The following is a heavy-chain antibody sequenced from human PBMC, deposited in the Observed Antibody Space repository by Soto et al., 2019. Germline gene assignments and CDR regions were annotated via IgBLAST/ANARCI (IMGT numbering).Heavy chain of an antibody. J-gene: IGHJ5*02. Sequence: GESLKISCKVSGYNFVNHWIGWVRQMPGKGLEWMGIIYPGDSDTRYSPSFQGLVAISVDKSISTAYLQWSSLKVSDTAMYYCARHGLLGVLVNSNWFDPWGQETLVTVSS. V-gene: IGHV5-51*01. CDR1: GYNFVNHW. D-gene: IGHD1-26*01. CDR3: ARHGLLGVLVNSNWFDP. CDR2: IYPGDSDT.